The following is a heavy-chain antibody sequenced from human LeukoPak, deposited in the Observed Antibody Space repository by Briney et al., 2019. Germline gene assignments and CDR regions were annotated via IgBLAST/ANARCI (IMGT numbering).Heavy chain of an antibody. CDR2: ISGSGGST. V-gene: IGHV3-23*01. D-gene: IGHD2-2*01. CDR3: ARDLRYCSSTSCYDFYYYGMDV. J-gene: IGHJ6*02. CDR1: GFTFSSYA. Sequence: GGSLRLSCAASGFTFSSYAMSWVRQAPGKGLEWVSAISGSGGSTYYADSVKGRFTISRDNSKNTLYLQMNSLRAEDTAVYYCARDLRYCSSTSCYDFYYYGMDVWGQGTTVTVSS.